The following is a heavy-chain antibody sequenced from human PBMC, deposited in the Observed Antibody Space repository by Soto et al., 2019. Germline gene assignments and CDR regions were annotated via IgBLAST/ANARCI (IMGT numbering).Heavy chain of an antibody. CDR2: IYPGDSDT. CDR3: VWHQGTYYEGVVFDI. V-gene: IGHV5-51*01. J-gene: IGHJ3*02. D-gene: IGHD3-22*01. Sequence: GESLKISCEGSGYSFTSYWIGWVRQMPGKGLEWMGIIYPGDSDTRYGPSFQGQVTISADKSISTAYLQWSSLKASDTAIYYCVWHQGTYYEGVVFDIWGQGTMVTVSS. CDR1: GYSFTSYW.